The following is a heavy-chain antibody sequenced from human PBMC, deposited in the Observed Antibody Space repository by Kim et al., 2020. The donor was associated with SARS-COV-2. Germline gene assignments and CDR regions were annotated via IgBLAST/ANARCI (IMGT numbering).Heavy chain of an antibody. CDR1: GGTFSSYA. V-gene: IGHV1-69*13. J-gene: IGHJ6*02. Sequence: SVKVSCKASGGTFSSYAISWVRQAPGQGLEWMGGIIPIFGTANYAQKFQGRVTITADESTSTAYMELSSLRSEDTAVYYCARGGYNWNDGPVYYYYGMDVWGQGTTVTVSS. D-gene: IGHD1-20*01. CDR3: ARGGYNWNDGPVYYYYGMDV. CDR2: IIPIFGTA.